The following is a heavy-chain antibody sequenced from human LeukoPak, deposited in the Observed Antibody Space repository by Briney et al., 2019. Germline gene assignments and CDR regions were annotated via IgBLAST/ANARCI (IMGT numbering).Heavy chain of an antibody. CDR3: ARDIGVSQFDY. CDR1: GYTFSNHG. J-gene: IGHJ4*02. V-gene: IGHV1-18*01. CDR2: ISGYNGQT. D-gene: IGHD3-10*01. Sequence: ASVKVSCKASGYTFSNHGFSWVRQAPGQGLEWMGWISGYNGQTEYAQNFQGRVTLTTDTSTSTAYMEARSLTSDDSAVSTCARDIGVSQFDYWGQGTLVTVSS.